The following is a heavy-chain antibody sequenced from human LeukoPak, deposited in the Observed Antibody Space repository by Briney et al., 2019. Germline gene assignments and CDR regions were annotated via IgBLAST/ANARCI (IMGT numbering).Heavy chain of an antibody. D-gene: IGHD4-17*01. CDR1: GGSISSSSYY. J-gene: IGHJ3*02. CDR2: IYYSGST. Sequence: SETLSLTCTVSGGSISSSSYYWGWIRQPPGKGLEWIGSIYYSGSTYYNPSLKSRVTISVDTSKNQFSLKLSSVTAADTAVYYCASMDYGDYIIDAFDIWGQGTMVTVSS. CDR3: ASMDYGDYIIDAFDI. V-gene: IGHV4-39*07.